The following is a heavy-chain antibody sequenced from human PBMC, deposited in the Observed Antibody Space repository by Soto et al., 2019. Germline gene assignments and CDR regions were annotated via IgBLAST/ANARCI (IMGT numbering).Heavy chain of an antibody. Sequence: QLQLQESGSGLVKPSQTLSLTCAVSGGSISSGGYSWSWIRQPPGKGLEWIVYIYHSGSTYYNPSPKLLVPASVYRSKNQFARNLSSVTAAATAVYYCARGMTPVTTSDYWGQGTLGTVSS. J-gene: IGHJ4*02. CDR2: IYHSGST. CDR3: ARGMTPVTTSDY. V-gene: IGHV4-30-2*01. CDR1: GGSISSGGYS. D-gene: IGHD4-4*01.